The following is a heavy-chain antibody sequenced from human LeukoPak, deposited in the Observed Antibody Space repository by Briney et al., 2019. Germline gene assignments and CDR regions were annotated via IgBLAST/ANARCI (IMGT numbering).Heavy chain of an antibody. Sequence: KSSETLSLTCTVSGGSISSYYWSWIRQPPGKGLEWIGYIYYSGSTNYNPSLKSRVTISVDTSKNQFSLKLSSVTAADTAVYYCAGASMDSYPLFDYWGQGTLVTVSS. CDR1: GGSISSYY. CDR3: AGASMDSYPLFDY. D-gene: IGHD2/OR15-2a*01. CDR2: IYYSGST. J-gene: IGHJ4*02. V-gene: IGHV4-59*08.